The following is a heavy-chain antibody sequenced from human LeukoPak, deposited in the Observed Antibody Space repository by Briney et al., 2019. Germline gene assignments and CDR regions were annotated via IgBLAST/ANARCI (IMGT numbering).Heavy chain of an antibody. CDR2: IIPIFGTA. Sequence: SVKVSCKASGGTFSSYAISWVRQAPGQGLEWMGGIIPIFGTANYAQKFQGRVTITADESTSTAYMELSSLRSEDTAVYYCAGGSLSITMIPLDYWGQGTLVTVSS. CDR3: AGGSLSITMIPLDY. D-gene: IGHD3-22*01. V-gene: IGHV1-69*01. J-gene: IGHJ4*02. CDR1: GGTFSSYA.